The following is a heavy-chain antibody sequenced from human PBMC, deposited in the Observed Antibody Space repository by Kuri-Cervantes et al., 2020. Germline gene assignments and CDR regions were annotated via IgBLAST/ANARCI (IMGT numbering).Heavy chain of an antibody. CDR2: ISYDGSNK. D-gene: IGHD1-26*01. CDR1: GFTFSSYG. CDR3: AKAYGGSYLDY. V-gene: IGHV3-30*18. Sequence: GESLKISCAASGFTFSSYGMHWVRQAPGKGLEWVAVISYDGSNKYYADSVKGRFTISRDNSKNTLYLQMNSLRAEDTAVYYCAKAYGGSYLDYWGQGTLVTVSS. J-gene: IGHJ4*02.